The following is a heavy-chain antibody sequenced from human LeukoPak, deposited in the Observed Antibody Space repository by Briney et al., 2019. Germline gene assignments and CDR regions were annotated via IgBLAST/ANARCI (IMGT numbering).Heavy chain of an antibody. CDR2: INHSGST. D-gene: IGHD6-13*01. CDR3: ARGIAAWFDP. CDR1: GGSFSGYY. J-gene: IGHJ5*02. V-gene: IGHV4-34*01. Sequence: PSETLSLTCAVYGGSFSGYYWSWIRQPPGKGLEWIGEINHSGSTNYNPSLKSRVTISVDTSKNQFSLKLSSVTAADTAVYYCARGIAAWFDPWGQETLVTVSS.